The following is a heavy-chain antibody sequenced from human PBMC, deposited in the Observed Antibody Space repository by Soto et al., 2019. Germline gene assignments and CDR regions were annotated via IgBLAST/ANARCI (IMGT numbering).Heavy chain of an antibody. V-gene: IGHV3-23*01. CDR3: AKVEYYDFWSGYYYYYGLDA. CDR1: GFPFSSYA. Sequence: TGGSLRLSCAASGFPFSSYAMNWVRQAPGKGLEWVSTISKSGDTTYNADSVKGRFTVSRDNSKNTLYLQMNSLRAEDTAVYYCAKVEYYDFWSGYYYYYGLDAWGQGTTVTVSS. D-gene: IGHD3-3*01. CDR2: ISKSGDTT. J-gene: IGHJ6*02.